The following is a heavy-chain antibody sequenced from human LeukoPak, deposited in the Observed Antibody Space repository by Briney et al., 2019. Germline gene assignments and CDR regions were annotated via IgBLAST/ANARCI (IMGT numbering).Heavy chain of an antibody. CDR2: IYTSGST. Sequence: SETLSLTCTVSGGSISSSSYYWSWIRQPAGKGLEWIGRIYTSGSTNYNPSLKSRVTMSVDTSKNQFSLKLSSVTAADTAVYYCARDGGTMIVVGNFDYWGQGTLVTVSS. CDR3: ARDGGTMIVVGNFDY. V-gene: IGHV4-61*02. J-gene: IGHJ4*02. D-gene: IGHD3-22*01. CDR1: GGSISSSSYY.